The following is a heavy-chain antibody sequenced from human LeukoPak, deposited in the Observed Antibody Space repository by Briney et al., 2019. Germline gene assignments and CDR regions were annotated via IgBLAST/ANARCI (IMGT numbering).Heavy chain of an antibody. Sequence: AGGSLRLSCAASGFTFSSYAMSWFRQAPGKGLEGVSAISGSGGSTYYADSVKGRFTISRDNSKNTLYLQMNSLRAEDTAVYYCAKGTEYSSSFFDYWGQGTLVTVSS. CDR3: AKGTEYSSSFFDY. CDR1: GFTFSSYA. CDR2: ISGSGGST. J-gene: IGHJ4*02. V-gene: IGHV3-23*01. D-gene: IGHD6-6*01.